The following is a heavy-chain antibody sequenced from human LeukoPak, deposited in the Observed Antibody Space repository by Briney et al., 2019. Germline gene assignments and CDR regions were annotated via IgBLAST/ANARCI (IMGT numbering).Heavy chain of an antibody. Sequence: ASVKVSCKASGYTFTSYDINWVRQATGQGLEWMGWMNPNSGNTGYAQKFQGRVTMTRNTSISTAYMELSSLRSEDTAVYYCARVLTPYSSGWYGLDYWGQGTLVTVSS. D-gene: IGHD6-19*01. CDR3: ARVLTPYSSGWYGLDY. CDR2: MNPNSGNT. CDR1: GYTFTSYD. V-gene: IGHV1-8*01. J-gene: IGHJ4*02.